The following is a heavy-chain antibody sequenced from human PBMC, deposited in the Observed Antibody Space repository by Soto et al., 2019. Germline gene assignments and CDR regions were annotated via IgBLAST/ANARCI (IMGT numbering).Heavy chain of an antibody. D-gene: IGHD3-10*01. Sequence: QVQVVQSGVEVRRPGSSVKVSCKASGDTFKNCVISWVRQAPGQGLEWMGGIIPLFGTTDFAQRFQGRLTMTTDESTTTAYMELSRLRAEDTATYYCAAERAFGKLSVVWGPGNTVIVSS. J-gene: IGHJ6*02. V-gene: IGHV1-69*01. CDR1: GDTFKNCV. CDR2: IIPLFGTT. CDR3: AAERAFGKLSVV.